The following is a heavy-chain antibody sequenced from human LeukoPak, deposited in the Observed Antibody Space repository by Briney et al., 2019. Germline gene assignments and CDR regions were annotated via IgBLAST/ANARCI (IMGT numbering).Heavy chain of an antibody. CDR1: GFTFSSYG. D-gene: IGHD3-10*01. CDR3: ARGAGVRGVYFDY. J-gene: IGHJ4*02. Sequence: GGSLRLSCAASGFTFSSYGMHWVRQAPGKGRKWAAVLSYDGSNKYYADSVKGRFTISRDNSKNTLYLQMNSLRAEDTAVYYCARGAGVRGVYFDYWGQGTLVTVSS. V-gene: IGHV3-33*08. CDR2: LSYDGSNK.